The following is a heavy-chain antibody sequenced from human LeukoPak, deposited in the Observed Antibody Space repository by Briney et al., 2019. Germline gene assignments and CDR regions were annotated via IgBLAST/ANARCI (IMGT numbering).Heavy chain of an antibody. V-gene: IGHV1-2*04. D-gene: IGHD2-8*02. CDR2: INPNSGGT. Sequence: ASVKVSCKACGYTFTGYYMHWVRQAPGQGLEWMGWINPNSGGTNYAQKFQGWVTMTRDTSISTAYMELSSLRSEDTAVYYCATGRPRQIISVGTGIFDYWGQGTLVTVSS. CDR3: ATGRPRQIISVGTGIFDY. J-gene: IGHJ4*02. CDR1: GYTFTGYY.